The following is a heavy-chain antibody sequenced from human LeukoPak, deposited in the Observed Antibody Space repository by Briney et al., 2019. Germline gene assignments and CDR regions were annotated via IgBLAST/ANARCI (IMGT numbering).Heavy chain of an antibody. CDR1: GYTFTSYG. CDR2: ISAYNGNT. CDR3: ARGGGVTIFGVVTDY. V-gene: IGHV1-18*01. D-gene: IGHD3-3*01. Sequence: ASVKVSCKASGYTFTSYGISWVRQAPGQGLEWMGWISAYNGNTNYAQKLQGGVTMTTDTSTSTAYMELRSLRSDDTAVYYCARGGGVTIFGVVTDYWGQGTLVTVSS. J-gene: IGHJ4*02.